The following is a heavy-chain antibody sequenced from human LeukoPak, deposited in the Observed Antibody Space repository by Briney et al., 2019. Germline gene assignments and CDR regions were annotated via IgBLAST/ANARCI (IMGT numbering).Heavy chain of an antibody. CDR2: IHYSGST. CDR1: GGSISRSSYH. D-gene: IGHD3-22*01. V-gene: IGHV4-39*01. CDR3: ASLKTAISMIAVVITGVDY. J-gene: IGHJ4*02. Sequence: SETLSLTCTISGGSISRSSYHWGWIRQPPGKGLEWIGSIHYSGSTYYNPSLKSRVTISVDTSKNQFSLRLSSVTAADTSVYFCASLKTAISMIAVVITGVDYWGQGTLVTVS.